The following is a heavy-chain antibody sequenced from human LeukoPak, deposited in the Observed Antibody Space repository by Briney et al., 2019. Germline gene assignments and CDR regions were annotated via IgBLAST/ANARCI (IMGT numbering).Heavy chain of an antibody. D-gene: IGHD3-10*01. CDR3: ASPGIGGSGSYPYYYYYYGMDV. CDR2: IYSGGST. Sequence: GGSLRLSCAASGFTVSSNYISWVRQAPGKGLEWVSVIYSGGSTYYADSVKGRFTISRDNSKNTLYLQMNSLRAEDTAVYYCASPGIGGSGSYPYYYYYYGMDVWGQGTTVTVSS. V-gene: IGHV3-53*01. J-gene: IGHJ6*02. CDR1: GFTVSSNY.